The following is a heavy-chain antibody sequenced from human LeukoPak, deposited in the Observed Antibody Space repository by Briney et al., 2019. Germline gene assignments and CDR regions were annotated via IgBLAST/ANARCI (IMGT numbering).Heavy chain of an antibody. V-gene: IGHV3-73*01. J-gene: IGHJ4*02. CDR3: SSGLSVLRSNNTPVDY. CDR2: IRSKANNYAT. Sequence: GGSLRLSCAASGFTFSGSAMHWVRQASGKGLEWVGRIRSKANNYATAYAASVKGRFTISRDDSKNTAYLQMNSLKTGDTAVYFCSSGLSVLRSNNTPVDYWGQGTLVTVSS. CDR1: GFTFSGSA. D-gene: IGHD4-17*01.